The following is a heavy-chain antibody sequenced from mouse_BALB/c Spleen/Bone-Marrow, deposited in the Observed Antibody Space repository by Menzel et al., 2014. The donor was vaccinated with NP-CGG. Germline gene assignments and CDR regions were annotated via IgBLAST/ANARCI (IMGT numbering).Heavy chain of an antibody. CDR3: TRSYYGYDEGAWFAY. V-gene: IGHV5-6-4*01. J-gene: IGHJ3*01. CDR2: ISSGGSYT. CDR1: GSTFSSYT. D-gene: IGHD2-14*01. Sequence: EVQVEESGGGLVKPGGTLKLACAVSGSTFSSYTMSWVRQTPEKRLEWVATISSGGSYTYYPDSAKGRSTTSRDNAKSTLYLKMSRLKSEDTAMYYCTRSYYGYDEGAWFAYWGQGTLVTVSA.